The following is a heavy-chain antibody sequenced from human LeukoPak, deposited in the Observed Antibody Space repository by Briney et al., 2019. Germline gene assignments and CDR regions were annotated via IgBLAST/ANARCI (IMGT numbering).Heavy chain of an antibody. CDR1: GFTFSNYW. D-gene: IGHD4-17*01. J-gene: IGHJ6*02. CDR2: SNSDGSST. V-gene: IGHV3-74*01. Sequence: GGSLRLSCAASGFTFSNYWMHRVREAPGKGLVWGSRSNSDGSSTSYADSVKGRFTISRDNAKNTLYLQMNSLRAEDTAVYYCARDLNAVTTSYYYYYGMDVWGQGTTVTVPS. CDR3: ARDLNAVTTSYYYYYGMDV.